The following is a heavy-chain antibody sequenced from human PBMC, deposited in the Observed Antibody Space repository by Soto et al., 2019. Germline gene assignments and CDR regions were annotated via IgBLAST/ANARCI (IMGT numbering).Heavy chain of an antibody. CDR1: GFTFSSYS. J-gene: IGHJ4*02. Sequence: EVQLVESGGGLVKPGGSLRLSCAASGFTFSSYSMNWVRQAPGKGLEWVSSISSSSSYIYYADSVKGRFTISRDNAKNSLDLQMNSLRAEDTAVYYCARDGIAAAGYFDYWGQGTLVTVSS. V-gene: IGHV3-21*01. CDR3: ARDGIAAAGYFDY. CDR2: ISSSSSYI. D-gene: IGHD6-13*01.